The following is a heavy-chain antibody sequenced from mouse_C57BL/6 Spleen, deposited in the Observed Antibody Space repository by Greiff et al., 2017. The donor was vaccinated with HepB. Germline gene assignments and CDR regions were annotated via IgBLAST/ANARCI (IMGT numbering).Heavy chain of an antibody. D-gene: IGHD1-3*01. Sequence: VQLQQPGPVLVKPGASVKMSCKASGYTFTDYYMNWVKQSHGKSLEWIGVINPYNGGTNYNQKFKGKATLTVAKSSSTAYMELNSLTSEDSAVYYCARESDDADYWGQGTTLTVSS. J-gene: IGHJ2*01. CDR1: GYTFTDYY. CDR3: ARESDDADY. CDR2: INPYNGGT. V-gene: IGHV1-19*01.